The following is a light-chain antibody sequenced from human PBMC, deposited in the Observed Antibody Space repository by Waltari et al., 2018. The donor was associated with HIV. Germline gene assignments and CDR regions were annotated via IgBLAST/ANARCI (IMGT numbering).Light chain of an antibody. Sequence: QSALTQPRSVSGSPGQSVTISCTGTSSDVGGYKYVSWYQQHPGKAPKLMSYDVSKRPSGVPDRFSGSKSGNTASLTISGLQAEDEADYYCCSYAGSYNYVFGTGTKVTVL. CDR2: DVS. CDR3: CSYAGSYNYV. CDR1: SSDVGGYKY. J-gene: IGLJ1*01. V-gene: IGLV2-11*01.